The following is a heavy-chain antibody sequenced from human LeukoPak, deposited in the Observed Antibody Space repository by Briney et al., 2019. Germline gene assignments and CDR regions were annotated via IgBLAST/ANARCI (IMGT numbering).Heavy chain of an antibody. V-gene: IGHV4-39*07. CDR1: GGSISSSSYY. J-gene: IGHJ6*03. D-gene: IGHD6-13*01. Sequence: NPSETLSLTCTVSGGSISSSSYYWGWIRQPPGKGLEWIGSIYYSGSTYYNPSLKSRVTISVDTSKNQFSLKLSSVTAADTAVYYCAREQEFYSSSWAYYYYYMDVWGKGTTVTVSS. CDR2: IYYSGST. CDR3: AREQEFYSSSWAYYYYYMDV.